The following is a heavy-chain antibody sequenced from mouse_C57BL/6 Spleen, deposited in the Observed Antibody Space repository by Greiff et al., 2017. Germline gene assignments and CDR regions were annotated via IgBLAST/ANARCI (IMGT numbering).Heavy chain of an antibody. CDR1: GFSLTSYG. D-gene: IGHD3-2*02. V-gene: IGHV2-2*01. Sequence: VQLQESGPGLVQPSQSLSITCTVSGFSLTSYGVHWVRQSPGKGLEWLGVIWSGGSTDYNAAFISRLSISKDNSKSQVFFKMNSLQADDTAIYYCARNQGGFTFYAMDYWGQGTSVTVSS. CDR3: ARNQGGFTFYAMDY. CDR2: IWSGGST. J-gene: IGHJ4*01.